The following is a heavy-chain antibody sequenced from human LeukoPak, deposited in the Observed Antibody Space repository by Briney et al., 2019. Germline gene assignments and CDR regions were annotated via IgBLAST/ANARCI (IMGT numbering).Heavy chain of an antibody. V-gene: IGHV3-7*01. CDR1: GFTLNRCW. Sequence: GGSLRHSCVVSGFTLNRCWMNWVRQAPGKGLEWVAHINPDGRDTYYVDSVKGRFTISRDNAQHSMDLQMNSRRVEDTAVYYCTSWGDTTAEYFQRWGQGTVVSVSS. J-gene: IGHJ1*01. D-gene: IGHD2-21*02. CDR3: TSWGDTTAEYFQR. CDR2: INPDGRDT.